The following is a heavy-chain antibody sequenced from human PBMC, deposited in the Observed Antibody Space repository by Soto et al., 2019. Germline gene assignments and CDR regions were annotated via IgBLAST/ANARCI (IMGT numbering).Heavy chain of an antibody. V-gene: IGHV5-51*01. CDR1: GYSFTGHW. D-gene: IGHD6-19*01. CDR3: ARRGPLKYNSGWSFDS. J-gene: IGHJ4*02. CDR2: IWPGDSDS. Sequence: GESLKISCKASGYSFTGHWIGWLRQRPGKGLEWMGIIWPGDSDSIYSPSFQGQVTMSADKSKNTAYLQWGSLKASGTAMYYCARRGPLKYNSGWSFDSWGQGTLVTVSS.